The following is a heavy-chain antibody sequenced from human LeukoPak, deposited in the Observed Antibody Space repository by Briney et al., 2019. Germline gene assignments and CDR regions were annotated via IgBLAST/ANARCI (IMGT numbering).Heavy chain of an antibody. V-gene: IGHV4-59*01. D-gene: IGHD4/OR15-4a*01. CDR1: GGSISSYD. J-gene: IGHJ6*02. CDR2: IYYSGNS. Sequence: SETLSLTCTVSGGSISSYDWSWIRQPPGKGLEWIGNIYYSGNSNYNPSLKSRVTISVDTSKNQFSLKLSSVTAADTAVYHCGRHQTMYYGMDVWGQGTTVTVSS. CDR3: GRHQTMYYGMDV.